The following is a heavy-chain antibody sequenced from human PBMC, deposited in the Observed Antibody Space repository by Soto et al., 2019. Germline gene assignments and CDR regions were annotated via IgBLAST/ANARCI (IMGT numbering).Heavy chain of an antibody. Sequence: PGESLKISCKGSGCSFTSYWIGWVRQMPGKGPEWMGIIYPGDSDTRYSPSFQGQVTISADKSISTAYLQWSSLKASDTAFSCCRRHTRFDYVWGSPDYWGQGTLVTVSS. CDR2: IYPGDSDT. J-gene: IGHJ4*02. V-gene: IGHV5-51*01. D-gene: IGHD3-16*01. CDR3: RRHTRFDYVWGSPDY. CDR1: GCSFTSYW.